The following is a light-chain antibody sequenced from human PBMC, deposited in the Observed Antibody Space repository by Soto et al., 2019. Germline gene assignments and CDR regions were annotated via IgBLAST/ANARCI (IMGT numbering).Light chain of an antibody. CDR1: QSVSSY. V-gene: IGKV3-11*01. CDR2: DAS. J-gene: IGKJ1*01. CDR3: QQRSNWLT. Sequence: EILLTQSPSTLSLSPGERATLSCRASQSVSSYLAWYQQKPGQAPRLLIYDASNRATGIPARLSGSGSGTDFTLTISSLEPEDFAVYYCQQRSNWLTFGQGTKVDIK.